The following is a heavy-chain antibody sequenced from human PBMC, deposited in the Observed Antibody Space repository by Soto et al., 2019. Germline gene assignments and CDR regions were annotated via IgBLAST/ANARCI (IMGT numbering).Heavy chain of an antibody. J-gene: IGHJ4*02. CDR3: AREVGDSSVDY. Sequence: QVQLVQSGAEVKKPGASVKVSCKASGYTFTTYNMHWVRQAPGQGLEWMGIINPSGGSTSYAQKFHGRVSMTRDTSTSTFFMELSSLRSEDTAVYYCAREVGDSSVDYWGQGTLVTVSS. D-gene: IGHD6-19*01. CDR1: GYTFTTYN. CDR2: INPSGGST. V-gene: IGHV1-46*01.